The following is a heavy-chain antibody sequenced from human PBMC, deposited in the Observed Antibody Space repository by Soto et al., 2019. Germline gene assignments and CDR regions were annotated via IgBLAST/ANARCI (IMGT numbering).Heavy chain of an antibody. CDR1: GGSFSGYY. J-gene: IGHJ6*02. CDR2: INRSGST. D-gene: IGHD3-10*01. Sequence: SETLSLTCAVYGGSFSGYYWSWIRQPPGKGLEWIGEINRSGSTNYNPSLKSRVTISVDTSKNQFSLKLTSVTAAATAVYYCARAAPMVRGVTNYYYYGMDVWGQGATVTVSS. CDR3: ARAAPMVRGVTNYYYYGMDV. V-gene: IGHV4-34*01.